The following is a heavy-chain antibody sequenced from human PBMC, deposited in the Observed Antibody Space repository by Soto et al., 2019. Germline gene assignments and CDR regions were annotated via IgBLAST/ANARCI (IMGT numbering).Heavy chain of an antibody. CDR3: ARRILPAAGMNAFDI. CDR2: IYYSGST. D-gene: IGHD6-13*01. J-gene: IGHJ3*02. Sequence: QVQLQESGPGLVKPSETLSLTCTVSGGSISSYYWSWIRQPPGKGLECIVYIYYSGSTNYNPSLSSRVTTSVAPCNNQFPLTLSSVTAADTAVYYCARRILPAAGMNAFDIWGQGTMVTVSS. V-gene: IGHV4-59*08. CDR1: GGSISSYY.